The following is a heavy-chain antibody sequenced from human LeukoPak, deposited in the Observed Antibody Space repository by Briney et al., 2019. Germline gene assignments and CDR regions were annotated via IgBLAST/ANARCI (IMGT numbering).Heavy chain of an antibody. CDR1: GLTFSSYG. CDR2: ISGSGGNT. Sequence: GGSLRLSCAASGLTFSSYGMSWVRQAPGKGLEWVSTISGSGGNTHSADSVKGRFTISRDNSKSTLYLQMNSLKAEDTAVYYCAKDVGGLEFFDYWGQGTLVTVSS. CDR3: AKDVGGLEFFDY. D-gene: IGHD4-23*01. V-gene: IGHV3-23*01. J-gene: IGHJ4*02.